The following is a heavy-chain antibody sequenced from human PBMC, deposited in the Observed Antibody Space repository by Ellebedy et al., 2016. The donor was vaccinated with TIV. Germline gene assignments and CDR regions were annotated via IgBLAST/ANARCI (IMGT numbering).Heavy chain of an antibody. J-gene: IGHJ4*02. CDR3: ARHSYGGNSGLDY. V-gene: IGHV3-20*04. D-gene: IGHD4-23*01. Sequence: GESLKISCAASGFTFDDYAMSWVRQVPGKGLEWLSDINWNGDITTYADAVRGRLTVSRDNAKNSLSVQINSLGAEDTALYFCARHSYGGNSGLDYWGRGILVTVSS. CDR1: GFTFDDYA. CDR2: INWNGDIT.